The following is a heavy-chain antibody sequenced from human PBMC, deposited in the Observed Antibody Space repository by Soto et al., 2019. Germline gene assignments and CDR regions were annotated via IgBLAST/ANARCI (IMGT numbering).Heavy chain of an antibody. CDR1: GYTLTELS. J-gene: IGHJ5*02. D-gene: IGHD2-2*01. V-gene: IGHV1-24*01. CDR3: ATLGVVVPAAKELYNWFDP. Sequence: GAPVKVSCKVSGYTLTELSMHWVRQAPGKGLEWMGGFDPEDGETIYAQKFQGRVTMTEDTSTDTAYMELSSLRSEDTAVYYCATLGVVVPAAKELYNWFDPWGQGTLVTVSS. CDR2: FDPEDGET.